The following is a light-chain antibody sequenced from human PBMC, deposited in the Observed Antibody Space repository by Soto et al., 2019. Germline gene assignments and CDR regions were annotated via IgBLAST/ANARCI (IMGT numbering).Light chain of an antibody. J-gene: IGKJ5*01. CDR2: DAS. CDR3: QQRSNWPPFT. V-gene: IGKV3-11*01. CDR1: QTVSTS. Sequence: EIVMTLSPATLSVSPGERATLSCRASQTVSTSLAWYQQKPGRAPRLLIYDASNRATDIPARFSGSGSGTDFTLTISSLEPEDFAVYYCQQRSNWPPFTFGQGTRLEI.